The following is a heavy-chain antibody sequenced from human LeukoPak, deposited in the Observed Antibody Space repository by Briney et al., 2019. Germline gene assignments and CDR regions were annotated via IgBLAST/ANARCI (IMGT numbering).Heavy chain of an antibody. D-gene: IGHD4-11*01. Sequence: SETLSLTCTVSGGSISSYYWSWIRQPPGKGLEWIGYIYYSGSTNYNPSLKSRVTVSVDTSKNQFSLKLSSVTAADTAVYYCARGLQMGYMDVWGKGTTVTVSS. CDR3: ARGLQMGYMDV. J-gene: IGHJ6*03. V-gene: IGHV4-59*01. CDR1: GGSISSYY. CDR2: IYYSGST.